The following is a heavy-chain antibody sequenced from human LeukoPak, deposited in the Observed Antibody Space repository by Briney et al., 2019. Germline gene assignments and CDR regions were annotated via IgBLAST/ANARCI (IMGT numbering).Heavy chain of an antibody. CDR3: ARVGQLVFEDPFDY. CDR2: MNPNSGNT. J-gene: IGHJ4*02. CDR1: VYTFTSYD. V-gene: IGHV1-8*01. D-gene: IGHD6-6*01. Sequence: GASVKVSCKASVYTFTSYDINWVRQAPGQGLEWMGWMNPNSGNTGYAQKFQGRVTMTRNTSISTAYMELSSLRSEDTAVYYCARVGQLVFEDPFDYWGQGTLVTVSS.